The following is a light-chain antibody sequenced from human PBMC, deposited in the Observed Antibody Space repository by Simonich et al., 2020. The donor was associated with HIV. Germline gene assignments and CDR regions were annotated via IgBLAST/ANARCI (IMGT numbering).Light chain of an antibody. Sequence: IRMTQSPSSLSASTGNKVTITCRASQGSIKFLAWYQQKPGKVPKLLIYAASTLQSGVPSRFSGSGSGTEFTITISSLQPEDVATEYCQKYNSALGTFGQGTKVEIK. CDR2: AAS. CDR1: QGSIKF. V-gene: IGKV1-27*01. CDR3: QKYNSALGT. J-gene: IGKJ1*01.